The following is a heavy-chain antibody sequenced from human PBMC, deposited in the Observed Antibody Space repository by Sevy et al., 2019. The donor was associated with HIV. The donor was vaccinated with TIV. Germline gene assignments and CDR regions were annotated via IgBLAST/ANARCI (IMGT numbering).Heavy chain of an antibody. CDR2: IYYSGST. D-gene: IGHD5-18*01. CDR1: GGSISSSSYY. J-gene: IGHJ4*02. CDR3: ARQWTAMGTPYYFDY. Sequence: SETLSLTCTVSGGSISSSSYYWGWIRQPPGKGLEWIGSIYYSGSTYYNPSLKSRVTISVDTSKNQFSLKLSSVTAVDTAVYYCARQWTAMGTPYYFDYWGQGTLVTVSS. V-gene: IGHV4-39*01.